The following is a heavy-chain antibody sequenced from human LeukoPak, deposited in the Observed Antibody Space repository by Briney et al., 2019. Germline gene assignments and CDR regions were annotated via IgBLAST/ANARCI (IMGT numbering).Heavy chain of an antibody. Sequence: SETLSLTCAVYGGSISGFYYTWIRQPPGKGLEWIGEIDHSGDTNYNPSLKSRATISIDTSKSQVFLKVTSVTAADAALYYCARGSPFQEWGQGTLVTVPS. V-gene: IGHV4-34*01. J-gene: IGHJ4*02. CDR3: ARGSPFQE. CDR2: IDHSGDT. CDR1: GGSISGFY.